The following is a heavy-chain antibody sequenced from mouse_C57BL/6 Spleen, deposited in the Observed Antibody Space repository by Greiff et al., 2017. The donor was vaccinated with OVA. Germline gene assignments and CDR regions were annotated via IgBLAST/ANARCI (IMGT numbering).Heavy chain of an antibody. D-gene: IGHD2-4*01. J-gene: IGHJ4*01. Sequence: QVQLQQSGAELARPGASVKMSCKASGYTFTSYTMHWVKQRPGQGLEWIGYINPSSGYTKSNQKFKDKATLTADKSSSTAYMQLSSLTSEDSAVYYCARGGLYYEDAMDYWGQGTSVTVSS. CDR3: ARGGLYYEDAMDY. CDR2: INPSSGYT. CDR1: GYTFTSYT. V-gene: IGHV1-4*01.